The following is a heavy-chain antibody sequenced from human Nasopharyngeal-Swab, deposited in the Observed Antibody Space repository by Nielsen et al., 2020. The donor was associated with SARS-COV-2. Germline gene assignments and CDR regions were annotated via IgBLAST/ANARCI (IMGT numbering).Heavy chain of an antibody. D-gene: IGHD2-15*01. Sequence: WVRQAPGQRLEWMGWINAGNGNTKYSQKFQGRVTISRDTSASTAYMELSSLRSEDTAVYYCASSDCSGDSCPGWDYYYYGMDVWGQGTTVTVSS. V-gene: IGHV1-3*01. CDR2: INAGNGNT. J-gene: IGHJ6*02. CDR3: ASSDCSGDSCPGWDYYYYGMDV.